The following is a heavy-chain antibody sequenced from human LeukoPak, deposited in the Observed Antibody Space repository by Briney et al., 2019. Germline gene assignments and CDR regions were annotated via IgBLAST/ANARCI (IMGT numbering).Heavy chain of an antibody. CDR3: ASRGRITMVRGVLTTPDAFDI. CDR2: IYSGGST. Sequence: PGGSLRLSCAASGFTVSSNYMSWVRQAPGKGLEWVSVIYSGGSTYYADSVKGRFTISRDNSENTLYLQMNSLRAEDTAVYYCASRGRITMVRGVLTTPDAFDIWGQGTMVTVSS. CDR1: GFTVSSNY. D-gene: IGHD3-10*01. J-gene: IGHJ3*02. V-gene: IGHV3-53*01.